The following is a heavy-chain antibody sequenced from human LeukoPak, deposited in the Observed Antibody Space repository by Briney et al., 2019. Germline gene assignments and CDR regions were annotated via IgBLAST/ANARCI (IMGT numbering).Heavy chain of an antibody. CDR1: GLTVSTNY. D-gene: IGHD3-9*01. V-gene: IGHV3-53*01. Sequence: PGGSLRLSCAASGLTVSTNYMRWIRQAPGKGLEWVSLIYAGGGTAYADSVKGRFTISRDNSKNTLYLQMNYVRAEDTAVYYCARDMAYHDMLTGYGVSRFFDYWGQGTLVTVSS. J-gene: IGHJ4*02. CDR2: IYAGGGT. CDR3: ARDMAYHDMLTGYGVSRFFDY.